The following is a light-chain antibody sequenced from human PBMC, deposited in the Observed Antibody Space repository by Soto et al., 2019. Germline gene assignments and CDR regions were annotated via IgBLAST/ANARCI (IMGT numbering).Light chain of an antibody. V-gene: IGLV2-14*03. CDR3: TSWTTSTTMI. CDR1: SSDIGAYNY. Sequence: QSALTQPASVSESPGQSITISCTGTSSDIGAYNYVSWYQQHPGKAPKLMIYDVNIRPSGVSNRFSGSKSGNTASLTISGLQAEDEADYYCTSWTTSTTMIFGGGTKVTVL. J-gene: IGLJ2*01. CDR2: DVN.